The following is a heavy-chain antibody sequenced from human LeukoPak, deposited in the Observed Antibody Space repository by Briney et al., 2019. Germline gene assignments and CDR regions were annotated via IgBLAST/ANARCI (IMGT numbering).Heavy chain of an antibody. V-gene: IGHV3-23*01. CDR1: GFTFSSYA. D-gene: IGHD2-2*01. CDR3: AKGDIVVVPAAKDEFGFDY. Sequence: PGGSLRLSCAASGFTFSSYAMSWVRQAPGKGLEWVPAISGSGGSTYYADSVKGRFTISRDNSKNTLYLQMNSLRAEDTAVHYCAKGDIVVVPAAKDEFGFDYWGQGTLVTVSS. J-gene: IGHJ4*02. CDR2: ISGSGGST.